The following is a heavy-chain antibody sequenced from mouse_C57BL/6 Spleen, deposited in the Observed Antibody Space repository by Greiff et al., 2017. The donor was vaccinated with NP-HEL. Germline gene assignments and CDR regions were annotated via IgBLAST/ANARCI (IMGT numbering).Heavy chain of an antibody. D-gene: IGHD3-3*01. J-gene: IGHJ2*01. V-gene: IGHV3-6*01. CDR2: ISYDGSN. CDR3: ARVGGTDY. Sequence: DVQLQESGPGLVKPSQSLSLTCSVTGYSITSGYYWNWIRQFPGNKLEWMGYISYDGSNNYNPSLKNRISITRDTSKNQFFLKLNSVTTEDTATYYCARVGGTDYWGQGTTLTVSS. CDR1: GYSITSGYY.